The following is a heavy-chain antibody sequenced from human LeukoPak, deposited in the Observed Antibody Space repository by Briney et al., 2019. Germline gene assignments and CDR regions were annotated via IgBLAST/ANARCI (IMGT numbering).Heavy chain of an antibody. CDR2: IYHSGSS. CDR3: ARDKLGATNSGGYYYYMDV. D-gene: IGHD1-26*01. CDR1: GGSISSYY. Sequence: PSETLSLTCTVSGGSISSYYWTWMRQAPGKGLEWIGYIYHSGSSIYYNPSLNSRLSMSVDTSKNQISLKLSSVTAADTAVYYCARDKLGATNSGGYYYYMDVWGKGTTVTVSS. V-gene: IGHV4-59*12. J-gene: IGHJ6*03.